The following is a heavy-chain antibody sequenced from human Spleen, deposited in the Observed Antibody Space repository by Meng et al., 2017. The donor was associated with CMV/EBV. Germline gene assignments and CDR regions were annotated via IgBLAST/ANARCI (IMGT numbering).Heavy chain of an antibody. V-gene: IGHV3-21*04. CDR2: ISSSSSYI. D-gene: IGHD5-24*01. Sequence: GGSLRLSCAASGFTFSSYSMNWVRQAPGKGLEWVSSISSSSSYIYYADSVKGRFTISRDNAKNSLYLQMNSLRAEDTAIYYCAKDHMPTITGGGGYYYGMDVWGQGTTVTVSS. CDR1: GFTFSSYS. J-gene: IGHJ6*02. CDR3: AKDHMPTITGGGGYYYGMDV.